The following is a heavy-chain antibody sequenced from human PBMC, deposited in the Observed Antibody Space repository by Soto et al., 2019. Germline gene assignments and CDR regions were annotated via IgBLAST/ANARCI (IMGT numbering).Heavy chain of an antibody. CDR3: AREGYDFWSGYSFYYYGMDV. D-gene: IGHD3-3*01. V-gene: IGHV3-7*03. CDR2: IKQDGSEK. J-gene: IGHJ6*02. Sequence: GGSLRLSCAASGFTLSSYWMSWVRQAPGKGLEWVANIKQDGSEKYYVDSVKGRFTISRDNAKNSLYLQMNSLRAEDTAVYYCAREGYDFWSGYSFYYYGMDVWGQGTTVTVSS. CDR1: GFTLSSYW.